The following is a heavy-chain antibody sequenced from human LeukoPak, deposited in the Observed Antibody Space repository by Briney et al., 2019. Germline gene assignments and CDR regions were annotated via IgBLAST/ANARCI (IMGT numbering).Heavy chain of an antibody. Sequence: ASVKLSCKASGYSFSDYYIHWVRQAPGQGLEWMGWINPNSGGTHYAQKFQGRVTMTRDTSITTVYMELSRLRSDDTAVNYCAKWGTYYYDSSGDLGLDYWGQGTLVTVSS. V-gene: IGHV1-2*02. CDR3: AKWGTYYYDSSGDLGLDY. CDR2: INPNSGGT. J-gene: IGHJ4*02. D-gene: IGHD3-22*01. CDR1: GYSFSDYY.